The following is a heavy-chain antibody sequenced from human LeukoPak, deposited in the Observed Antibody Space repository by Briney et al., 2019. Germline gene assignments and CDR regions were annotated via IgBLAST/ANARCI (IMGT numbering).Heavy chain of an antibody. CDR2: RFSSSTYI. CDR3: ARDRCRDPDISCSGGSLDY. J-gene: IGHJ4*02. V-gene: IGHV3-21*01. D-gene: IGHD2-15*01. CDR1: GFAFNTYS. Sequence: GGSLILSCAASGFAFNTYSMNWVRQAPGKGLEWVSFRFSSSTYIYYTDSVKGRFTISRDNARNSMYLQMNSRRAEDTAVYYCARDRCRDPDISCSGGSLDYWGQGTLVTVSS.